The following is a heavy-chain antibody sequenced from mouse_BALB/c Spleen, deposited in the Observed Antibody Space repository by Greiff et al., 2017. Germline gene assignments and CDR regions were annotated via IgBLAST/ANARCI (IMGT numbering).Heavy chain of an antibody. CDR3: ARVGNHYAMDY. J-gene: IGHJ4*01. Sequence: EVQLVESGGDLVKPGGSLKLSCAASGFTFSSYGMSWVRQTPDKRLEWVATISSGGSYTYYPDSVKGRFTISRDNAKNTLYLQMSSLKSEDTAMYYCARVGNHYAMDYWGQGTSVTVSS. CDR1: GFTFSSYG. D-gene: IGHD2-1*01. V-gene: IGHV5-6*01. CDR2: ISSGGSYT.